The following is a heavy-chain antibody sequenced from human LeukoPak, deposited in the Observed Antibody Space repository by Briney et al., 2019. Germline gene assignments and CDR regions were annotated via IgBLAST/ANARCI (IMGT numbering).Heavy chain of an antibody. CDR2: ISSSDSTI. CDR1: GFTFSSYS. Sequence: PGGSLRLSCEASGFTFSSYSMNWVRQPPGKGLEWVSYISSSDSTIYYADSVKGRFTISRDNAKNSLYLQMNSLRAEDTAVYYCAGDYGGSSPFDYWGQGTLVTVSS. J-gene: IGHJ4*02. CDR3: AGDYGGSSPFDY. V-gene: IGHV3-48*04. D-gene: IGHD4-23*01.